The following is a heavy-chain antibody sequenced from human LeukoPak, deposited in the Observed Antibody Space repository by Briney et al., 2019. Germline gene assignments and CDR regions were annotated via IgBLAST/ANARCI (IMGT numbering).Heavy chain of an antibody. J-gene: IGHJ6*02. D-gene: IGHD2-2*01. Sequence: PSETLSLTCTVSGGSISSYYWSWIRQPPGKGLEWIGYIYYSGSTNYNPSLKSRVTISVDTSKNQFSLKLSSVTAADTAVYYCARDSCSSTSCYDGDYYYYGMDVWGQGTTVTVSS. CDR3: ARDSCSSTSCYDGDYYYYGMDV. V-gene: IGHV4-59*01. CDR1: GGSISSYY. CDR2: IYYSGST.